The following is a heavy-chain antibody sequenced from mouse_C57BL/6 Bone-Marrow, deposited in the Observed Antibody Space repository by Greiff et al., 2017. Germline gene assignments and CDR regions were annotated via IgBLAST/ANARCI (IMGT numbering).Heavy chain of an antibody. D-gene: IGHD1-1*01. J-gene: IGHJ4*01. CDR2: IYPGSGNT. CDR3: ALYYYGYAMDY. Sequence: VKLMESGAELVRPGASVKLSCKASGYTFTDYYINWVKQRPGQGLEWIARIYPGSGNTYYNEKFKGKATLTAEKSSSTAYMQLSSLTSEDSAVYFCALYYYGYAMDYWGQGTSVTVSS. V-gene: IGHV1-76*01. CDR1: GYTFTDYY.